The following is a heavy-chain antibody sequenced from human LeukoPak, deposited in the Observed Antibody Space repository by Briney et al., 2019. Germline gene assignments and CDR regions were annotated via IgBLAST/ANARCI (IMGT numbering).Heavy chain of an antibody. Sequence: ASVKVSCKASGYTFTSYAMNWVRQAPGQGLEWMGWINPNSGGTNYAQKLQGRVTMTTDTSTSTAYMELRSLRSDDTAVYYCARGEETLTGVFDYWGQGTLVTVSS. D-gene: IGHD1-14*01. CDR2: INPNSGGT. CDR1: GYTFTSYA. V-gene: IGHV1-18*01. J-gene: IGHJ4*02. CDR3: ARGEETLTGVFDY.